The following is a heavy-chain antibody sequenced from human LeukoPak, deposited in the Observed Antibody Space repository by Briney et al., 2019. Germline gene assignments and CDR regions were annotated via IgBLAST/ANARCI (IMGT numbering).Heavy chain of an antibody. J-gene: IGHJ4*02. V-gene: IGHV4-30-4*08. D-gene: IGHD3-9*01. CDR2: IYYSGST. Sequence: SETLSLTCTVSGGSISSSSYYWSWIRQPPGKGLEWIGYIYYSGSTYYNPSLKSRVTISVDTSKNQFSLKLSSVTAADTAVYYCARVNQYIFDYWGQGTLVTVSS. CDR3: ARVNQYIFDY. CDR1: GGSISSSSYY.